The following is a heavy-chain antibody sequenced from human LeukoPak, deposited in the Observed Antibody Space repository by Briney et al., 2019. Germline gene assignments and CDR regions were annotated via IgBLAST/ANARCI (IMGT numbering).Heavy chain of an antibody. CDR2: IYHSGST. CDR3: ARASPDYYDSSGYYYVDY. D-gene: IGHD3-22*01. Sequence: SQTLSLTCTVSGGSISSGGYYWSWIRQPPGKGLEWIGYIYHSGSTYYNPSLKSRVTISVDRSKNQFSLKLSSVTAADTAVYYCARASPDYYDSSGYYYVDYWGQGTLVTVSS. J-gene: IGHJ4*02. V-gene: IGHV4-30-2*01. CDR1: GGSISSGGYY.